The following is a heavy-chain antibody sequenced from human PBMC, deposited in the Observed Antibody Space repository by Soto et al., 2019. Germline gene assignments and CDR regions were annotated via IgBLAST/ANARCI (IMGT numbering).Heavy chain of an antibody. CDR3: AKDSIYSGSYDAFDI. CDR1: GFTFSNAW. Sequence: VQLVESGGGLVKPGGSLRLSCAASGFTFSNAWMSWVRQAPGKGLEWVGRIKSKTDGGTTDYAAPVKGRFTISRDDSKNTLYLQMNSLRAEDTAVYYCAKDSIYSGSYDAFDIWGQGTMVTVSS. J-gene: IGHJ3*02. D-gene: IGHD1-26*01. CDR2: IKSKTDGGTT. V-gene: IGHV3-15*01.